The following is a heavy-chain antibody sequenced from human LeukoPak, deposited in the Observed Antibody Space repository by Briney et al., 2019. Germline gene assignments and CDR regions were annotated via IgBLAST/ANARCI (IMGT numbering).Heavy chain of an antibody. CDR3: ARGDAVTAPFDY. CDR2: ISSSSSSTI. CDR1: GFTFSSYS. D-gene: IGHD4-17*01. Sequence: GGSLRLSCAASGFTFSSYSMNWVRQAPGKGLEWVSYISSSSSSTIYYADSVKGRFTISRDNAKNSLYLQMNSLRAEDTAVYYCARGDAVTAPFDYWGQGTLVTVSS. J-gene: IGHJ4*02. V-gene: IGHV3-48*01.